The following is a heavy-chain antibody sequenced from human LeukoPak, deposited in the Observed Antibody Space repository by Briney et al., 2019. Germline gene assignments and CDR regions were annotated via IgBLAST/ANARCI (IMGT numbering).Heavy chain of an antibody. J-gene: IGHJ4*02. CDR3: ARGRYAFDY. Sequence: QPGESLRLSCAASGFTFSNYAVGWVSQAPGKGLEWVSTFTGSGGSTYYADSVKGRFTISRDNAKNTLYLQMSSLRAEDTAVYYCARGRYAFDYWGQGTLVTVSS. V-gene: IGHV3-23*01. CDR2: FTGSGGST. CDR1: GFTFSNYA. D-gene: IGHD2-2*01.